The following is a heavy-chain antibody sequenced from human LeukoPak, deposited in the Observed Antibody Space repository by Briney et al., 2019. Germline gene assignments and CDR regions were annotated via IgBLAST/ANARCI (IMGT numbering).Heavy chain of an antibody. D-gene: IGHD3-10*01. CDR2: INHSGST. CDR1: GGSFSGYY. V-gene: IGHV4-34*01. J-gene: IGHJ5*02. Sequence: SETLSLTCAVYGGSFSGYYWSWIRQPPGKGLEWIGEINHSGSTNYNPSLKSRVTISVDTSKNQFSLKLSSVTAADTAVYYCARMDYYYGSGSYSNWFDPWGQGTLVTVSS. CDR3: ARMDYYYGSGSYSNWFDP.